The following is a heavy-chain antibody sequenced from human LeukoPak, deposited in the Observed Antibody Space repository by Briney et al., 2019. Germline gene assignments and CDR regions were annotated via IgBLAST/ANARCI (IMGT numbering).Heavy chain of an antibody. CDR1: GGSISSSSW. Sequence: SETLPLTCTFSGGSISSSSWWNWVRQPPGKGLEWIGEIYHSGSATYSPSLRSRVTMSVDKSKNQFSLNLTSVTAADTAVYYCARRPPSMVVDYWSPGTLVTVSS. CDR3: ARRPPSMVVDY. J-gene: IGHJ4*02. D-gene: IGHD2-2*01. CDR2: IYHSGSA. V-gene: IGHV4-4*02.